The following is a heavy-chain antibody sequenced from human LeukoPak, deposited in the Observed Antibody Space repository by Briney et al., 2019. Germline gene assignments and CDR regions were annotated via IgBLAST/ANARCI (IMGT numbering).Heavy chain of an antibody. Sequence: GGSLRLSCAASEFTFSSYNMNWVRQAPGKGLEWVSCISGSGKYIYYADSVKGRFTISRDNAKNSLYLQMNSLRAEDTAVYYCAKDRAYYYDSSGYNFDHWGQGTLVTVSS. D-gene: IGHD3-22*01. CDR1: EFTFSSYN. J-gene: IGHJ4*02. CDR3: AKDRAYYYDSSGYNFDH. V-gene: IGHV3-21*01. CDR2: ISGSGKYI.